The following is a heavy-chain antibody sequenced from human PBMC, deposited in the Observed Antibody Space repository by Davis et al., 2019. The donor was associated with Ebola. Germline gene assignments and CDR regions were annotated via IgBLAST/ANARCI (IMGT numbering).Heavy chain of an antibody. D-gene: IGHD4-17*01. CDR2: IYYSGST. CDR3: ARHVVGDYYFDY. Sequence: PWGSLRLSCTVSGGSISSYYWSWIRQPPGKGLEWIGYIYYSGSTNYNPSLKSRVTISVDTSKNQFSLKLSSVTAADTAVYYCARHVVGDYYFDYWGQGTLVTVSS. CDR1: GGSISSYY. J-gene: IGHJ4*02. V-gene: IGHV4-59*08.